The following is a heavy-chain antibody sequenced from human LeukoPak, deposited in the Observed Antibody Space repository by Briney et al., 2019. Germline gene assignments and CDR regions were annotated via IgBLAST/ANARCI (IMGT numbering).Heavy chain of an antibody. CDR3: ARPFGSGQGNYYYYGMDV. CDR1: GGIFSTYA. J-gene: IGHJ6*02. Sequence: SVKVSCKASGGIFSTYAINWVRQAPGQGLEWMGRVIANDGKTNYAQKFQGRVTMTADKSTSTAYMELSSLSSEDTAVYYCARPFGSGQGNYYYYGMDVWGQGTTVTVSS. D-gene: IGHD6-19*01. V-gene: IGHV1-69*04. CDR2: VIANDGKT.